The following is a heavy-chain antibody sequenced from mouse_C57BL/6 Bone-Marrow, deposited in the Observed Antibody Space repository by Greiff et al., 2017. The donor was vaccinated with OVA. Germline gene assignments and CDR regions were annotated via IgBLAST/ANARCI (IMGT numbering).Heavy chain of an antibody. CDR2: IHPDESET. CDR3: AIWGVPFAY. CDR1: GYTFTSYW. V-gene: IGHV1-74*01. Sequence: QVQLQQPGAELVKPGASVKVSCKASGYTFTSYWMHWVKQRPGQGLEWIGRIHPDESETKYNQKFKGKATLTVDKSSSTAYMQLSSLTSEDSAVYYCAIWGVPFAYWGQGTLVTVSA. J-gene: IGHJ3*01.